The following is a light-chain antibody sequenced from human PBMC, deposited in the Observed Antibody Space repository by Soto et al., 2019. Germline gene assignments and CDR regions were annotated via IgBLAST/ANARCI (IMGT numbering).Light chain of an antibody. CDR3: QQSYSLPWT. J-gene: IGKJ1*01. V-gene: IGKV1-39*01. CDR2: AAS. CDR1: QIINKY. Sequence: DIQMTQSPWSLSASVGDRVTITCRASQIINKYLNWYQQKPGRAPKLLIYAASTLQSGVPSRFSGSGSGTDLTLTINSLQPEDFATYFCQQSYSLPWTFGHGTKVEIK.